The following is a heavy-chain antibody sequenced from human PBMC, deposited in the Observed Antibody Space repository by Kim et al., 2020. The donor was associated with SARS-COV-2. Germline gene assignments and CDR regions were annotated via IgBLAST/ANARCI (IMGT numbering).Heavy chain of an antibody. V-gene: IGHV4-39*01. CDR3: ARHVSYYDILTGYSLGGWFDP. CDR1: GGSISSSSYY. J-gene: IGHJ5*02. D-gene: IGHD3-9*01. Sequence: SETLSLTCTVSGGSISSSSYYWGWIRQPPGKGLEWIGSIYYSGSTYYNPSLKSRVTISVDTSKNQFSLKLSSVTAADTAVYYCARHVSYYDILTGYSLGGWFDPWGQGTLVTVSS. CDR2: IYYSGST.